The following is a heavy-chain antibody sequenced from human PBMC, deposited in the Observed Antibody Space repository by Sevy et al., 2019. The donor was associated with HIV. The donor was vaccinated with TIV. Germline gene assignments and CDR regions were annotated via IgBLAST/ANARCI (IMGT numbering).Heavy chain of an antibody. D-gene: IGHD2-15*01. Sequence: ASVKVSCKVSGYSLTKLSIHWVRQGPVKGLECMGDFDVQDGETIYAKKFQGRLKMTVDTNTDTAYIELSRLTSEDTAVYYCAAVGLRYCSGSSCYQGDWFDPWGQGSLVTVSS. V-gene: IGHV1-24*01. CDR2: FDVQDGET. J-gene: IGHJ5*02. CDR1: GYSLTKLS. CDR3: AAVGLRYCSGSSCYQGDWFDP.